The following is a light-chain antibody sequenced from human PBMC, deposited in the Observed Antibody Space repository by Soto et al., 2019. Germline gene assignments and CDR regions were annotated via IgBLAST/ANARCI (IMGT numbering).Light chain of an antibody. V-gene: IGKV3-11*01. CDR2: GAS. Sequence: EIVMTQSPATLSVSPGERATLSCRASQSVSSNLAWYQQKPGQAPRLLIYGASSRATGIPARFGGSGSGTDFTLTISSLEPEDFAVYYCQQRSNCPPWTFGQGTKVDI. CDR3: QQRSNCPPWT. CDR1: QSVSSN. J-gene: IGKJ1*01.